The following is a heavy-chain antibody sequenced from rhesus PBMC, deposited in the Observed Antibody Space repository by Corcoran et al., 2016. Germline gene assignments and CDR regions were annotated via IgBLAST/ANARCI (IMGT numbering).Heavy chain of an antibody. V-gene: IGHV4-93*02. CDR3: ARHARTYSSGWPYYFDY. D-gene: IGHD6-31*01. Sequence: QVQLQESGPAVVKPSETLSLTCAVSGGSISSSNWWSWIRQSPGKGLEWIGGIYGSGGRPEYNPSHTSRVHISIDTSKNQVSLKLSSVTAADTAVYYCARHARTYSSGWPYYFDYWGQGVLVTVSS. CDR2: IYGSGGRP. J-gene: IGHJ4*01. CDR1: GGSISSSNW.